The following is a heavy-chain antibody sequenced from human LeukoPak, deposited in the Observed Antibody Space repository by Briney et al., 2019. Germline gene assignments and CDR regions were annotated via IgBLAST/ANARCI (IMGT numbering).Heavy chain of an antibody. CDR3: ARSGILDY. Sequence: GGSLRLSCAASGFTFSSYAMHWVRQAPGKGLEWVAVISYDGSNKYYADSVKGRFTISRDNSKNTPYLQMNSLRAEDTAVYYCARSGILDYWGQGTLVTVSS. CDR2: ISYDGSNK. V-gene: IGHV3-30-3*01. J-gene: IGHJ4*02. D-gene: IGHD3-3*01. CDR1: GFTFSSYA.